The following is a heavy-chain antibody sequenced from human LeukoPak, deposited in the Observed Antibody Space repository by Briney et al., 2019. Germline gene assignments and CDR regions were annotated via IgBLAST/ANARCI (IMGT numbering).Heavy chain of an antibody. CDR3: ARVNSDTYYDFWSGYFNWFDP. V-gene: IGHV4-59*11. D-gene: IGHD3-3*01. CDR1: GGSISSHY. J-gene: IGHJ5*02. CDR2: IYYSGST. Sequence: SETLSLTCTVSGGSISSHYWSWIRQPPGKGLEWIGYIYYSGSTNYNPSLKSRVTISVDTSKNQSSLKLSSVTAADTAVYYCARVNSDTYYDFWSGYFNWFDPWGQGTLVTVSS.